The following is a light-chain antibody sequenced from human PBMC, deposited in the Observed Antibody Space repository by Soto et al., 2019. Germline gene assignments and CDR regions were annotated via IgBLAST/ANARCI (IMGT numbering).Light chain of an antibody. CDR1: QSVNIY. V-gene: IGKV3D-15*01. CDR3: QQYDDWLRLT. CDR2: GAS. Sequence: EIVMTQSPATLSVSPGERATLSCRASQSVNIYLAWYQQKPGQAPRLLIFGASYRATGIPARFSGSGSGTEFNLTISSLQSEDFAVYFCQQYDDWLRLTVGGGTNVEIK. J-gene: IGKJ4*01.